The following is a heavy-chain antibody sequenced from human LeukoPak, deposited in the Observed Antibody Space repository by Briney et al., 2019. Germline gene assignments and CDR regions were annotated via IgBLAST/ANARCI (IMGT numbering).Heavy chain of an antibody. Sequence: SETLSLTCTVSGGSISSYYWSWIRQPAGKGLEWIGEINHSGSTNYNPSLKSRVTISVDTSKNQLSLKLSSVTAADTAVYYCVRGGGGSGWYYDYWGQGTLVTVSS. V-gene: IGHV4-34*01. CDR2: INHSGST. D-gene: IGHD6-19*01. J-gene: IGHJ4*02. CDR3: VRGGGGSGWYYDY. CDR1: GGSISSYY.